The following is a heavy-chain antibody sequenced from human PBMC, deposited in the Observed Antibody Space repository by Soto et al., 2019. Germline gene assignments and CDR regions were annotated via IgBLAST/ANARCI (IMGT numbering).Heavy chain of an antibody. V-gene: IGHV3-21*01. CDR2: ISSSSSYI. CDR1: GFTLSSYS. D-gene: IGHD4-17*01. J-gene: IGHJ3*02. Sequence: PGGSLRLSCAASGFTLSSYSMNWVRQAPGKGLEWVSSISSSSSYIYYADSVKGRFTISRDNAKNSLYLQMNSLRAEDTAVYYCARRYGDHDAFDIWGQGTMVTVSS. CDR3: ARRYGDHDAFDI.